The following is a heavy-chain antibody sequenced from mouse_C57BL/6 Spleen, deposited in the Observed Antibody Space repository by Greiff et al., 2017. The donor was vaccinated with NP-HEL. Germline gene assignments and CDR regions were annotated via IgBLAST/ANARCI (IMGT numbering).Heavy chain of an antibody. Sequence: QVQLQQSGAELVRPGASVKLSCKASGYTFTDYYINWVKQRPGQGLEWIARIYPGSGNTYYNEKFKGKATLTAEKSSSTAYMQLSSLTSEDSAVYFCARFYDYDGAWFAYWGQGTLVTVSA. J-gene: IGHJ3*01. CDR3: ARFYDYDGAWFAY. CDR2: IYPGSGNT. V-gene: IGHV1-76*01. D-gene: IGHD2-4*01. CDR1: GYTFTDYY.